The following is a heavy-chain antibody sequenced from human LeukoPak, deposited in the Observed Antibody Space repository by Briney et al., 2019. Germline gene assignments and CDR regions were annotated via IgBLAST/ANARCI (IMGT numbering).Heavy chain of an antibody. CDR1: GFTFSSYG. J-gene: IGHJ6*03. D-gene: IGHD3-22*01. CDR2: ISYDGSNK. V-gene: IGHV3-30*18. CDR3: AKAVITPYYMDV. Sequence: SCKASGFTFSSYGMHWVRQAPGKGLEWVAVISYDGSNKYYADSVKGRFTISRDNSKNTLYLQMNSLRAEDTAVYYCAKAVITPYYMDVWGKGTTVTVSS.